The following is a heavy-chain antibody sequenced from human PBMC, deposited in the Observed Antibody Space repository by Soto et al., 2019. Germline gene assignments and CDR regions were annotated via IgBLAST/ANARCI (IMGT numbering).Heavy chain of an antibody. CDR1: GGSISSSSSY. D-gene: IGHD1-1*01. J-gene: IGHJ6*02. V-gene: IGHV4-39*01. CDR2: IYYSGST. CDR3: ARHGATQLHYYYYGMDV. Sequence: SETLSLTCTVSGGSISSSSSYWGWIRQPPWKGLEWIGSIYYSGSTYYNPSLKSRVTISVDTSKNQFSLKLSSVTAADTAVYYCARHGATQLHYYYYGMDVWGQGTTITAS.